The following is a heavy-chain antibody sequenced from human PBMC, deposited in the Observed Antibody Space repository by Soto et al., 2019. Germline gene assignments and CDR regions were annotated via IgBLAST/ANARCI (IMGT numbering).Heavy chain of an antibody. D-gene: IGHD5-12*01. CDR1: GYIFTSYW. Sequence: PVESLKISCKGSGYIFTSYWICCSLQMPVKVLEWMGIIYPGDSDTRYSPSFQGQVTISADKSISTAYLQWSSLKASDTAMYYCARGVEMATITAGAFDIWGQGTMVTVSS. CDR2: IYPGDSDT. V-gene: IGHV5-51*01. CDR3: ARGVEMATITAGAFDI. J-gene: IGHJ3*02.